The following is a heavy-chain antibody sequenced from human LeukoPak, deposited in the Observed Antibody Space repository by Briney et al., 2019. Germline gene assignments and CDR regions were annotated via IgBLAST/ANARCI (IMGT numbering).Heavy chain of an antibody. J-gene: IGHJ6*03. Sequence: SETLSLTCTVSGGSISSYYWSWIRQPPGKGLEWIGYIYTSGSTNYNPSLKSRVTISVDTSKNQFSLKLSSVTAADTDVYYCAREREGRSLGPSHYYYYYYMDVWGKGTTVTVSS. V-gene: IGHV4-4*09. CDR1: GGSISSYY. D-gene: IGHD1-26*01. CDR2: IYTSGST. CDR3: AREREGRSLGPSHYYYYYYMDV.